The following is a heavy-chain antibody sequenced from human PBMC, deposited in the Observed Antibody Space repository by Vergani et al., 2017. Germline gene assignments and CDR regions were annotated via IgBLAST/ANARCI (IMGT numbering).Heavy chain of an antibody. Sequence: QVQLQESGPGLVKPSETLSLTCTVSGGSVSSGSYYWSWIRQPAGKGLEWIGYIYYSGSTNYNPSLKSRVTISVDTSKNQFSLKLSSVTAADTAVYYCARSPDEDYYYYXMDVWGKGTTVTVSS. CDR1: GGSVSSGSYY. J-gene: IGHJ6*03. CDR3: ARSPDEDYYYYXMDV. CDR2: IYYSGST. V-gene: IGHV4-61*10.